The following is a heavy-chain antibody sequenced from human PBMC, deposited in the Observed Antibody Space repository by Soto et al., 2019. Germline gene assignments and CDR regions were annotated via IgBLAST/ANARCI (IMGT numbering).Heavy chain of an antibody. V-gene: IGHV3-48*03. J-gene: IGHJ6*02. CDR3: ARDGYYDSSGYYSNYYYGMGV. Sequence: GGSLRLSCAASGLTFSSYEMNWVRQAPGKGLGWVSYISSSGSTIYYADSVKGRFTISRDNAKNSLYLQMNSLRAEDTAVYYCARDGYYDSSGYYSNYYYGMGVWGQGTTVTV. CDR1: GLTFSSYE. D-gene: IGHD3-22*01. CDR2: ISSSGSTI.